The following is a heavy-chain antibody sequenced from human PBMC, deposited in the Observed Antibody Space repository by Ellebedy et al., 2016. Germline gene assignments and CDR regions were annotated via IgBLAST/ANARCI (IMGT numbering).Heavy chain of an antibody. CDR3: ARVTAAGTDWFDP. Sequence: GESLKISCAASGFTFSDYAMNWVRQAPGKGLEWVSVIYAGGSTYYADSVKGRFTISRDNSKNTLYLQMNSLRAEDTAVYYCARVTAAGTDWFDPWGQGTLVTVSS. D-gene: IGHD6-13*01. CDR2: IYAGGST. V-gene: IGHV3-66*01. J-gene: IGHJ5*02. CDR1: GFTFSDYA.